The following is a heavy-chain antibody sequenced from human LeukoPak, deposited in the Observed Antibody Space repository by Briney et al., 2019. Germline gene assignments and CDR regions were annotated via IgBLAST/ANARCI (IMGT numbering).Heavy chain of an antibody. Sequence: SETLSLTCTVSGGSISSYYWTWIRQPAGKGLEWIGRIYSSGSTNYNPSLKTRVTMSIDTSKNQFSLKLSSVTAADTAVYYCARQDDILTGYYRDDAFDIWGQGTMVTVSS. CDR2: IYSSGST. D-gene: IGHD3-9*01. CDR3: ARQDDILTGYYRDDAFDI. CDR1: GGSISSYY. J-gene: IGHJ3*02. V-gene: IGHV4-4*07.